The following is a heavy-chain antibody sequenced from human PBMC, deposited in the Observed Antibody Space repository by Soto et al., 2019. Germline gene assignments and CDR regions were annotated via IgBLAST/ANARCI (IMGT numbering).Heavy chain of an antibody. CDR1: NLYVGEYF. V-gene: IGHV4-34*02. CDR3: ATGDDLDY. D-gene: IGHD3-3*01. Sequence: QVQPQLWGPGLLKPSETLSLNCGVFNLYVGEYFWTWIRQPPGKGVEWLGEITRSGSTNYNPFLKSRITISRDTSKNQFSLRLTSVTAADTAVYYCATGDDLDYWGQGALVTVSS. CDR2: ITRSGST. J-gene: IGHJ4*02.